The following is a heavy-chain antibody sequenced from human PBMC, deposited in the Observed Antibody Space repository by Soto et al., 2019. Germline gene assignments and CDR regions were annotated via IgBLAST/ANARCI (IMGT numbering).Heavy chain of an antibody. Sequence: EVQLVESGGGLVKPGGSLRLSCAASGFTFSSYSMNWVRQAPGKGLEWVSSISSSSTYIYYADSVKGRFTISRDNAKNSLYLQMNSLRAEDTAVYYCARDLQNMPWEALWGQGTLVTVSS. V-gene: IGHV3-21*01. CDR1: GFTFSSYS. J-gene: IGHJ4*02. D-gene: IGHD1-26*01. CDR2: ISSSSTYI. CDR3: ARDLQNMPWEAL.